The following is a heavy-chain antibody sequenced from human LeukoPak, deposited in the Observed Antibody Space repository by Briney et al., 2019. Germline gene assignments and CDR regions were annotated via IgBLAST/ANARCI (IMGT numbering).Heavy chain of an antibody. CDR3: ARGLYSYGYEDY. CDR1: GGSFSGYY. V-gene: IGHV4-34*01. D-gene: IGHD5-18*01. Sequence: KSSETLSLTCAVYGGSFSGYYWSWIRQPPGKGLEWIGEINHSGSTNYNPSLKSRVTISVDTSKNQFSLKLSSVTAADMAVYYCARGLYSYGYEDYWGQGTLVTVSS. CDR2: INHSGST. J-gene: IGHJ4*02.